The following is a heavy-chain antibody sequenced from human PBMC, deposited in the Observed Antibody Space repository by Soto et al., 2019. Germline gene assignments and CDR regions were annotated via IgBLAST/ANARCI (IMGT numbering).Heavy chain of an antibody. CDR3: ARAIGEMGYCSGGSCYGDFDY. CDR2: ITSSSSSI. J-gene: IGHJ4*02. V-gene: IGHV3-48*02. Sequence: ESGGGLVQPGGSLRLSCAVSGFTFSSFSMNWVRQAPGKGLEWVSYITSSSSSIYYADSVKGRFTISRDNAKNSLYLQMNSLRDEDTAVYYCARAIGEMGYCSGGSCYGDFDYWGQGTLVTVSS. CDR1: GFTFSSFS. D-gene: IGHD2-15*01.